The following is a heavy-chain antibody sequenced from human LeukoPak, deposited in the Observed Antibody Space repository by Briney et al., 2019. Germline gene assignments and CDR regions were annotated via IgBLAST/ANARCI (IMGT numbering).Heavy chain of an antibody. Sequence: GGSLRLSCAASGLTFSSYWMSWVRQAPGKGLEWVANIKYDGSEKYYVDSVKGRFTISRDNAKNSLFLQMNSLRAEDTALYYCARDQDLAIAAAGGFDYWGQGTLVTASS. CDR1: GLTFSSYW. V-gene: IGHV3-7*01. D-gene: IGHD6-13*01. CDR2: IKYDGSEK. J-gene: IGHJ4*02. CDR3: ARDQDLAIAAAGGFDY.